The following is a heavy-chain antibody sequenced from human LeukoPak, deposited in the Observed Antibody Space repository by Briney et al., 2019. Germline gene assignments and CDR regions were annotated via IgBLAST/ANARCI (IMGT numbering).Heavy chain of an antibody. J-gene: IGHJ6*03. CDR2: IKQDGSEK. Sequence: GGSLRLSCAASGFTFSSYWMSWVRQAPGKGLEWVANIKQDGSEKYYVDSVKGRFTISRDNAKNSLYLQMNSLRAEDTAVYYCARGFLEWLLYYYYYMDVWGKGTTATVSS. D-gene: IGHD3-3*01. CDR1: GFTFSSYW. CDR3: ARGFLEWLLYYYYYMDV. V-gene: IGHV3-7*01.